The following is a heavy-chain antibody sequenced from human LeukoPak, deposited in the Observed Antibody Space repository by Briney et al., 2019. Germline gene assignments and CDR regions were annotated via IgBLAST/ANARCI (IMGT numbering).Heavy chain of an antibody. CDR2: IYTSGIT. CDR1: GFTISDNY. Sequence: QPGGSLRLSCEASGFTISDNYVTWVRQAPGKGLEWVSVIYTSGITYFADSAKGRFSISRDNAKKSLYLQMNSLRAEDTALYYCARTSIGGPTNYWGQGTLVTVSS. D-gene: IGHD4-23*01. V-gene: IGHV3-53*01. CDR3: ARTSIGGPTNY. J-gene: IGHJ4*02.